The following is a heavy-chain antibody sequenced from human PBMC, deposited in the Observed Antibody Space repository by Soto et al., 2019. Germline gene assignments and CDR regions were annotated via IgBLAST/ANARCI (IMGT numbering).Heavy chain of an antibody. V-gene: IGHV1-3*01. CDR2: INAGNGNT. D-gene: IGHD2-15*01. CDR3: ARETVVAADHDAFDI. Sequence: ASVKVSCKASGYTFTSYAMHWVRQAPGQRLEWMGWINAGNGNTKYSQKFQGRVTITRDTSASTAYMELSSLRSEDTAVYYCARETVVAADHDAFDIWGQGAMVTVSS. J-gene: IGHJ3*02. CDR1: GYTFTSYA.